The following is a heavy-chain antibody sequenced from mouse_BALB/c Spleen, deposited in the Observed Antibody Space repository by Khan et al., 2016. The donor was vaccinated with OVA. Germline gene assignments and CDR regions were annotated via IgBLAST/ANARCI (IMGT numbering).Heavy chain of an antibody. D-gene: IGHD2-1*01. V-gene: IGHV1S132*01. CDR1: GYIFTSYW. J-gene: IGHJ3*01. Sequence: QVQLKESGAELVKPGASVKLSCKTSGYIFTSYWIQWVKQRPGQGLGWIGQIFPGTGTTYYNENFKGKATLTVDTSSSTAYMHLSSLPSEDSAVYFCARGYFGNYECVFWGQWTLVTVSP. CDR3: ARGYFGNYECVF. CDR2: IFPGTGTT.